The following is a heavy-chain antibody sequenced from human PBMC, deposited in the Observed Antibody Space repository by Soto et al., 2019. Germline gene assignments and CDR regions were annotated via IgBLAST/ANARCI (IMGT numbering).Heavy chain of an antibody. CDR3: AKESLKTSGGSSIDY. CDR1: GFTFSSYG. V-gene: IGHV3-30*18. Sequence: QVQLVESGGGVVQPGRSLRLSCAASGFTFSSYGMHWVRQAPGKGLEWVAVISYDGSNKYYADSVKGRFTISRDNSKNTLYLQMNSLRAEDTAVYYCAKESLKTSGGSSIDYWGQGTLVTVSS. D-gene: IGHD2-15*01. J-gene: IGHJ4*02. CDR2: ISYDGSNK.